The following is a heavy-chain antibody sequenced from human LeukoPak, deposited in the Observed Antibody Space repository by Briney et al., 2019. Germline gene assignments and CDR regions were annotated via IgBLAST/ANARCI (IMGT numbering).Heavy chain of an antibody. V-gene: IGHV3-23*01. CDR2: ISGSGGST. CDR3: AKRRGLELLYYYYMDV. CDR1: GFTFSSYA. D-gene: IGHD1-7*01. Sequence: GGSLRLSCTASGFTFSSYAMSWVRQAPGKGLEWVSAISGSGGSTYYADSVKGRFTISRDDSKNTLYLQMNSLRAEDTAVYYCAKRRGLELLYYYYMDVWGKGTTVTVSS. J-gene: IGHJ6*03.